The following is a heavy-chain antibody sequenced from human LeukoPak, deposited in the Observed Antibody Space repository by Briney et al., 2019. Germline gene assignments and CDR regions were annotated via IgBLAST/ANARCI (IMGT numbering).Heavy chain of an antibody. V-gene: IGHV4-59*08. Sequence: SETLSLTCTVSGGSIRNYYRSWIRQPPGKGLEWIGNIYYSGSTNYDPSLKSRVTISVDTSKNQFSLKLSSVTAADTAVYYCARLVSYVGASDAFDFWGHGTMVTVSS. CDR1: GGSIRNYY. J-gene: IGHJ3*01. CDR3: ARLVSYVGASDAFDF. CDR2: IYYSGST. D-gene: IGHD1-26*01.